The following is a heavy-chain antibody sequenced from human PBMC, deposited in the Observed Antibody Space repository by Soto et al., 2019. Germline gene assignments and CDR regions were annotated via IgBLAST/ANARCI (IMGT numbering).Heavy chain of an antibody. V-gene: IGHV1-18*01. CDR1: GYTFTNYG. J-gene: IGHJ6*02. CDR3: AGGPRVQFWLIGLDV. CDR2: ISGYNGDT. D-gene: IGHD3-9*01. Sequence: QVQLVQSGDEVERPGASVKVSCKASGYTFTNYGITWVRQAPGQGLEWIGWISGYNGDTKTPQKVQGRVTMTTDTATNTAYMDLRSLAFDDTAVYFCAGGPRVQFWLIGLDVWGQGTTVTVSS.